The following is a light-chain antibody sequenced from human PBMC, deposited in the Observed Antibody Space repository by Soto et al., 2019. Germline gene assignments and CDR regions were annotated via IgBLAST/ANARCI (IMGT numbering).Light chain of an antibody. CDR3: ETWDSNSWV. CDR1: SGHSSYI. Sequence: QSVLTQSSSASASLGSSVKLTCTLSSGHSSYIIAWHQQQPGKAPRYLMKLEGSGSYNKGSGVPDRFSGSSSGADRYLTISNLPFEDEADYYCETWDSNSWVFGGVTKLTVL. V-gene: IGLV4-60*02. CDR2: LEGSGSY. J-gene: IGLJ3*02.